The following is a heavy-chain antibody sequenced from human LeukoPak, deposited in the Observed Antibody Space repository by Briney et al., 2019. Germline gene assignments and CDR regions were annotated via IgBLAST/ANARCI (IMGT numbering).Heavy chain of an antibody. CDR3: TTGGWLRQGLDY. V-gene: IGHV3-15*01. Sequence: NPGGCLRLSCAASGFTFSNAWMNWVRQAPGKGLEWVGRVKSKTDGGTIDYAALVKGRFTISRDDSKKTLYLQMNSLETEDTAVYYCTTGGWLRQGLDYWGQGTLVTVSS. D-gene: IGHD5-12*01. J-gene: IGHJ4*02. CDR1: GFTFSNAW. CDR2: VKSKTDGGTI.